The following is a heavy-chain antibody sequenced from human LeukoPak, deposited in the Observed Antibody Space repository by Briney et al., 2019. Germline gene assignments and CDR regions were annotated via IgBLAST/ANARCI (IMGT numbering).Heavy chain of an antibody. CDR2: IYYSGST. J-gene: IGHJ2*01. Sequence: PSETLSLTCTGSGGSISSYYWSWIRQPPGKELEWIVYIYYSGSTNYNPSLKSRVTISVDTSKNQFSLKLSSVTAADTAVYYCARDRSGSYYGNYWYFDLWGRGTLVTVSS. CDR3: ARDRSGSYYGNYWYFDL. D-gene: IGHD1-26*01. CDR1: GGSISSYY. V-gene: IGHV4-59*01.